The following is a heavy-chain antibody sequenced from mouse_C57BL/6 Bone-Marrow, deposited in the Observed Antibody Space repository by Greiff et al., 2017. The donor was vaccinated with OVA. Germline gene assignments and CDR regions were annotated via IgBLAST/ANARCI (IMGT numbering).Heavy chain of an antibody. J-gene: IGHJ3*01. CDR1: GYSITSGYY. Sequence: EVQLQESGPGLVKPSQSLSLTCSVTGYSITSGYYWNWIRQFPGNKLEWMGYISYDGSNNYNPSLKNRISITRDTSKNQFFLKLNSVTTEDTATYYCARVSSCAFAYWGQGTLVTVSA. CDR2: ISYDGSN. CDR3: ARVSSCAFAY. V-gene: IGHV3-6*01. D-gene: IGHD1-1*01.